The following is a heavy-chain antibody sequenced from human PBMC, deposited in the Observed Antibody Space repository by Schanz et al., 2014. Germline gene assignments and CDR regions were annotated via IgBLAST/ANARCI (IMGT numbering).Heavy chain of an antibody. CDR3: ARDRDQWDGNYLDY. D-gene: IGHD1-26*01. CDR1: GYTFTSHA. J-gene: IGHJ4*02. CDR2: INTYNGDT. V-gene: IGHV1-18*01. Sequence: QVQLVQSGAEVKKPGSSVKVSCKASGYTFTSHALNWVRQAPGQGLEWMGWINTYNGDTAYAQNMQGRVSMTTETAASTAYMELRSLTSDDSAVYYCARDRDQWDGNYLDYWGQGTLVTVSS.